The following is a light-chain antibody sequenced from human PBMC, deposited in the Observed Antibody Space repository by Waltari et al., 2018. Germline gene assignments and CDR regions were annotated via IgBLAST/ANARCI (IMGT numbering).Light chain of an antibody. J-gene: IGLJ2*01. CDR3: CSYAGSNTFVL. Sequence: QSALTQPASVSGSPGQSLTISCTGTSSDVGFYNLVSWYQQHPGKAPKLIIFEVNKWPSGISNRFSASKSGNTASLTISALQAEDEADYYCCSYAGSNTFVLFGGGTTLTVL. V-gene: IGLV2-23*02. CDR1: SSDVGFYNL. CDR2: EVN.